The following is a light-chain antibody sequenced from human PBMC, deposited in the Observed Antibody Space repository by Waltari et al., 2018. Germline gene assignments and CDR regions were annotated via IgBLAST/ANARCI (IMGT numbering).Light chain of an antibody. V-gene: IGLV2-14*03. CDR3: TSYTSTNTVI. CDR2: DVS. J-gene: IGLJ2*01. CDR1: SSDIGGYNY. Sequence: QSVLTQPASVSGSPGQSITISCTGTSSDIGGYNYVSWYQQHPGKDPKLMIYDVSRWPSGVSHRFSGSKSGNTASLTISGLQAEDEAHYYCTSYTSTNTVIFGGGTKVTVL.